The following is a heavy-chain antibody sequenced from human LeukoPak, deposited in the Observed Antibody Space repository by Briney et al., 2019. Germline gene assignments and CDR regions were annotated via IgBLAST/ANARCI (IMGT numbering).Heavy chain of an antibody. V-gene: IGHV1-24*01. J-gene: IGHJ6*02. CDR3: ARSYGSGSYYRPNYYYYGMDV. CDR2: FDPEDGET. CDR1: GYTLTELS. D-gene: IGHD3-10*01. Sequence: ASVKVSCKVSGYTLTELSMLWVRQAPGKGLDGMGGFDPEDGETIYEQKFQGRVTMTEDKSTDTVYMELNSLRSEHTAVYYSARSYGSGSYYRPNYYYYGMDVWGQGTTVTVSS.